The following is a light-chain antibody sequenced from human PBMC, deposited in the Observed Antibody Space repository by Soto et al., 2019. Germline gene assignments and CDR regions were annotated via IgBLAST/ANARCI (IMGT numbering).Light chain of an antibody. V-gene: IGKV3-15*01. CDR2: DAS. Sequence: EVVMTQSPGTLSVSPGEGATLSCRASQSVSVNLAWYQHRPGQAPRPLIYDASTRAIGVPARFSGRGSGTEFTLTISSLQFEDFAIYYCLQYNSWPYTFGRGTKLEI. CDR1: QSVSVN. CDR3: LQYNSWPYT. J-gene: IGKJ2*01.